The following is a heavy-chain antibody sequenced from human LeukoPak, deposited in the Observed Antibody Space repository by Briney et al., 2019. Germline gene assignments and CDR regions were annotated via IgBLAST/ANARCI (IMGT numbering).Heavy chain of an antibody. CDR2: IKYDGSTS. V-gene: IGHV3-74*01. Sequence: GGSLRLSCEASGFTFTTYWIHWVRQGPGKGLVWVSRIKYDGSTSNYADSVKGRFTISRDNSKNTLYLQMNSLRAEDTAVYYCAKVVFSSSWLPTGAHFDYWGQGTLVTVSS. D-gene: IGHD6-13*01. J-gene: IGHJ4*02. CDR1: GFTFTTYW. CDR3: AKVVFSSSWLPTGAHFDY.